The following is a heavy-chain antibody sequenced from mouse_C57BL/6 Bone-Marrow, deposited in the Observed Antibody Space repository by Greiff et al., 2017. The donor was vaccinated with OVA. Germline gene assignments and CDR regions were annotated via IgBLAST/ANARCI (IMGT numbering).Heavy chain of an antibody. D-gene: IGHD1-1*01. Sequence: QVTLKESGPGILQSSQTLSLTCSFSGFSLSTSGMGVSWIRQPSGKGLEWLAHIYWDDDKRYNPSLKSRLTISKDTSRNQVFLKITSVDTADTATYYCARREYYGSFWYFDVWGTGTTVTVSS. J-gene: IGHJ1*03. V-gene: IGHV8-12*01. CDR1: GFSLSTSGMG. CDR2: IYWDDDK. CDR3: ARREYYGSFWYFDV.